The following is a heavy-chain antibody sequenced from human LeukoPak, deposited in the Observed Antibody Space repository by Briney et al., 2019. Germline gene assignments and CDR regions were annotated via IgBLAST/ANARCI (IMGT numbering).Heavy chain of an antibody. CDR2: ISSSSSYI. D-gene: IGHD4-17*01. V-gene: IGHV3-21*01. Sequence: GGSLRLSCAASGFTFSSYSMNWVRQAPGKGLEWVSSISSSSSYIYYADSVKGRFTISRDNAKNSLYLQVNSLRAEATAVYYCARVFFSGRRVGPTTMTTFSRYYFDYWGQGTLVTVSS. CDR1: GFTFSSYS. J-gene: IGHJ4*02. CDR3: ARVFFSGRRVGPTTMTTFSRYYFDY.